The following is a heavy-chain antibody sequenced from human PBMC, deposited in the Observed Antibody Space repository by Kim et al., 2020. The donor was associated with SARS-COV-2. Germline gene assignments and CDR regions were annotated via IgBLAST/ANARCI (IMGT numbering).Heavy chain of an antibody. CDR2: IYSGDVT. V-gene: IGHV3-53*04. CDR1: GFTVSSSY. Sequence: GGSLRLSCAASGFTVSSSYMTWVRQAPGKGLEWVSAIYSGDVTDYADSVKGRFTISRNNFKNTLYLQMNSLRPEDTAVYYCAKDDELGFWHWGQGTLVTVSS. J-gene: IGHJ4*02. CDR3: AKDDELGFWH. D-gene: IGHD7-27*01.